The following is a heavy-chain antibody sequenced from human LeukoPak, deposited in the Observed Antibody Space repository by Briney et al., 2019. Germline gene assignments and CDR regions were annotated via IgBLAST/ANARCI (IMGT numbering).Heavy chain of an antibody. CDR1: GFSFRGDG. CDR2: ISYDGSTK. CDR3: AKALRRNWSFDY. V-gene: IGHV3-30*18. D-gene: IGHD6-13*01. J-gene: IGHJ4*02. Sequence: TGRSLTHSCAASGFSFRGDGMHWVRQAPGKGLEWVAFISYDGSTKYYGDSVRGRFIISRDNSKNTLYLKMNTLTPEDTSVYHCAKALRRNWSFDYWGQGTLVTVSS.